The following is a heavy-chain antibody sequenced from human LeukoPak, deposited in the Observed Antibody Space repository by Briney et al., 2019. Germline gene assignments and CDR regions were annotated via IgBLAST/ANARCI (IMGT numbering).Heavy chain of an antibody. D-gene: IGHD3-3*01. CDR3: ARQRADDFWSGYYTDAFDI. J-gene: IGHJ3*02. V-gene: IGHV4-39*01. Sequence: SSETLSLTCTVSGGSISSSSYYWGWIRQPPGKGLEWIGSIYYSGSTYYNPSLKSRVTISVDTSKNPFSLKLSSVTAADTAVYYCARQRADDFWSGYYTDAFDIWGQGTMVTVSS. CDR2: IYYSGST. CDR1: GGSISSSSYY.